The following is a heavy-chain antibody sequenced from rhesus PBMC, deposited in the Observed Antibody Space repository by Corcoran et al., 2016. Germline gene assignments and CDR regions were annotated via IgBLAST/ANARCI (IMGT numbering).Heavy chain of an antibody. J-gene: IGHJ2*01. CDR2: IYGNSAST. CDR3: ARLTLWYFDV. V-gene: IGHV4S9*01. CDR1: GGSISAYFY. Sequence: QVQLQESGPGLVKPSETLSLTCAVSGGSISAYFYWYLIRPPPGKGLEWIGNIYGNSASTYYNPSLKSRVTISKDTSKNQFFLKLSSVTAADTAVYYCARLTLWYFDVWGPGTPITISS.